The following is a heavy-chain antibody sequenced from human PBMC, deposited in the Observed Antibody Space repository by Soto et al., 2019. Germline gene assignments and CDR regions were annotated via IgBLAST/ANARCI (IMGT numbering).Heavy chain of an antibody. CDR1: EFPFSLYS. CDR3: VRDRDLYRDMFHADL. CDR2: ISNGDNHI. Sequence: GGSLRLSCEASEFPFSLYSLLWVRQAPGKGLEWIAFISNGDNHIFYADSVRGRFTISADIAENSVILQMNSLRDEDSAVYFCVRDRDLYRDMFHADLWGQGTLVTVSS. D-gene: IGHD3-10*02. V-gene: IGHV3-21*01. J-gene: IGHJ4*01.